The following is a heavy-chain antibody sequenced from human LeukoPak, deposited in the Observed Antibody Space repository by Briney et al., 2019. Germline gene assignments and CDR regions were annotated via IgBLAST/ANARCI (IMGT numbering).Heavy chain of an antibody. D-gene: IGHD7-27*01. CDR3: ARVRGERSWYYHGMDV. CDR2: ISYDGGNE. V-gene: IGHV3-30-3*01. Sequence: GGSLRLSCAASGFTFSNFAMHWVRQAPGKGLEWVAVISYDGGNEYYADSVKGQFTISRDNSKDRLYLQMNSLRPEDTAMYYCARVRGERSWYYHGMDVWGRGTTVTVSS. J-gene: IGHJ6*02. CDR1: GFTFSNFA.